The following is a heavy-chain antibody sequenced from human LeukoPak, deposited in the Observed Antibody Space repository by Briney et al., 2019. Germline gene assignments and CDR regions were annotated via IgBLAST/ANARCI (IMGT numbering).Heavy chain of an antibody. CDR2: IYHSGRT. CDR3: ARDLFDGSGSYYMLGFDP. Sequence: SGTLSLTCAVSGGSISSGNWWSWVRQPPGKGLEWIGEIYHSGRTNYNPSLKSRVTISVDTSKNQFSLKLSSVTAADTAVYYCARDLFDGSGSYYMLGFDPWGQGTLVTVSS. CDR1: GGSISSGNW. V-gene: IGHV4-4*02. D-gene: IGHD3-10*01. J-gene: IGHJ5*02.